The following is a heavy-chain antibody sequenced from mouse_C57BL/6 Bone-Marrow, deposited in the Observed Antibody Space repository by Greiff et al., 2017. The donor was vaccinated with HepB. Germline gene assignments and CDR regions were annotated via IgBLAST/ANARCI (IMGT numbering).Heavy chain of an antibody. CDR3: ASYYYGEGYAMDY. CDR2: IWSGGST. J-gene: IGHJ4*01. V-gene: IGHV2-2*01. Sequence: VQLQQSGPGLVQPSQSLSITCTVSGFSLTSYGVHWVRQSPGKGLEWLGVIWSGGSTDYNAAFISRLSISKDNSKSQVFFKMNSLQADDTAIYYCASYYYGEGYAMDYWGQGTSVTVSS. CDR1: GFSLTSYG. D-gene: IGHD1-1*01.